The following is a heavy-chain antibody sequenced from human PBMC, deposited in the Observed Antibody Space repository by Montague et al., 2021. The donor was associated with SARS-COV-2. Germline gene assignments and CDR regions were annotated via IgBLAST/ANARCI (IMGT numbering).Heavy chain of an antibody. J-gene: IGHJ4*02. Sequence: SETLSLTCAVYTEALNGYYWTWIRQPPGKGLEWIGEVSHPGRAKYNPSLRSRVTISVDTSRRQVSLRLTSVTAADTATYYCARGGYGRVVFVVSPGYDFDHWGQGNMVAVSS. D-gene: IGHD5-12*01. CDR2: VSHPGRA. CDR1: TEALNGYY. CDR3: ARGGYGRVVFVVSPGYDFDH. V-gene: IGHV4-34*01.